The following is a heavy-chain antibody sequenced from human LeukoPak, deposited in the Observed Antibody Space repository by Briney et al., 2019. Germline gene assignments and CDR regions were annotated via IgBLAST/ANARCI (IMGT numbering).Heavy chain of an antibody. CDR2: ISSSSSTI. J-gene: IGHJ6*03. CDR1: GFTFSSYS. D-gene: IGHD6-13*01. V-gene: IGHV3-48*01. Sequence: GGSLRLSCAASGFTFSSYSMNWVRQAPGKGLEWVSYISSSSSTIYYADSVKGRFTISRDNAKNSLYLQMNSLRAEDTAVYYCARAMGLAAAAAYDWYYYYYMDVWGKGTTVTVSS. CDR3: ARAMGLAAAAAYDWYYYYYMDV.